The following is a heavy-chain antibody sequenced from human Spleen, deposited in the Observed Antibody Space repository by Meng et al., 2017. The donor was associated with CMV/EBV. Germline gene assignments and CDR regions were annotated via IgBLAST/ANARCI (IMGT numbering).Heavy chain of an antibody. V-gene: IGHV1-69*05. CDR1: GGTFRSNA. D-gene: IGHD5-12*01. CDR2: IIAIFHTT. J-gene: IGHJ1*01. Sequence: SVKVSCKASGGTFRSNAISWVRQAPGQGLEWMGGIIAIFHTTNYAQKFQGRVTITMDEFPSTAFLELSGLRSKDTAVYYCAEAKGYSGYDFVEWGQGTLVTVSS. CDR3: AEAKGYSGYDFVE.